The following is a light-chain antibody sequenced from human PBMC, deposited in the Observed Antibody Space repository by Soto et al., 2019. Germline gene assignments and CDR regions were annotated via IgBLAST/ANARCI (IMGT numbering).Light chain of an antibody. CDR2: KTS. Sequence: DIHMTQSPSTLSASVLDRVTITGRASQSIDSWLAWYQQKPGKAPNLLIYKTSNLESGVPSRFSGSGSGTEFSLTISSLQPDDFATYYCQQYKSFSLTFGGGTKVDIK. J-gene: IGKJ4*01. V-gene: IGKV1-5*03. CDR1: QSIDSW. CDR3: QQYKSFSLT.